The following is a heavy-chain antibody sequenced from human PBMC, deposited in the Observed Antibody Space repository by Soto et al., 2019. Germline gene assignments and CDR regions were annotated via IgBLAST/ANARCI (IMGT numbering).Heavy chain of an antibody. Sequence: QLQLQESGPGLVKPSETLSLTCSVSGGSINYNSYHWGWIRQPPGQGLEWIGSIFYTGTTFYNPSLESRVTTSVDTSKNSFSLHLTSVTDADTAVYFCARLVVVAPVANVWGQGTLVTVSS. CDR2: IFYTGTT. J-gene: IGHJ4*02. D-gene: IGHD2-2*01. CDR3: ARLVVVAPVANV. CDR1: GGSINYNSYH. V-gene: IGHV4-39*02.